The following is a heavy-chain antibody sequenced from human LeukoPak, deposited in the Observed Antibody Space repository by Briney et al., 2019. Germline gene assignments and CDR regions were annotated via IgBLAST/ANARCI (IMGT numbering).Heavy chain of an antibody. V-gene: IGHV3-30-3*01. CDR2: ISYDGSNK. D-gene: IGHD3-22*01. J-gene: IGHJ4*02. CDR1: GFTFSSYA. Sequence: PGRSLRLSCAASGFTFSSYAMHWVRRAPGKGLEWVAGISYDGSNKYYADSVKGRFTISRDNSKNTLYLQMNSLRAEDTAVYYCARDANYDSSGYYFYFDYWGQGTLVTVSS. CDR3: ARDANYDSSGYYFYFDY.